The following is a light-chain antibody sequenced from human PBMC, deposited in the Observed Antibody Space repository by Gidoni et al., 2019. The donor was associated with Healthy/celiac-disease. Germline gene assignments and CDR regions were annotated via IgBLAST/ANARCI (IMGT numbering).Light chain of an antibody. V-gene: IGLV1-44*01. CDR2: SNN. CDR3: AAWDDSLNGVV. J-gene: IGLJ2*01. CDR1: SSNIGSNT. Sequence: QSVLPQPPSASGTPGQRVTISCSGSSSNIGSNTVNWYQQLPGTAPKLLIYSNNQRPSGVPDRFSGSKSGTSASLAISRLQSEDEADYYCAAWDDSLNGVVFGGGTKLTVL.